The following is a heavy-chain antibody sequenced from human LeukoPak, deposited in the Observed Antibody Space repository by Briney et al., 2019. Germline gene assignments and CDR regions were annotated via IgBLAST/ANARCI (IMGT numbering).Heavy chain of an antibody. CDR1: GFSFSSYW. J-gene: IGHJ4*02. CDR3: ARLKDFPNFDY. Sequence: GGSLRLSCAASGFSFSSYWMSWVRQTPGKRLEWVAHIKQDGSEKYYVDSVRGRLTISRDNARNLLYLQMNSMRAEDTAVYYCARLKDFPNFDYWGQGTLVTVSS. V-gene: IGHV3-7*05. CDR2: IKQDGSEK.